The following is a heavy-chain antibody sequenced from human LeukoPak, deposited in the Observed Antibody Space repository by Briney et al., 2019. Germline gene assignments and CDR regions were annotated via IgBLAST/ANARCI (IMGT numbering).Heavy chain of an antibody. J-gene: IGHJ4*02. D-gene: IGHD6-19*01. Sequence: GGSLRLSCAASGFTFSIYSMNWVRQAPGKGLEWVSYISSSSSTIYYADSVKGRFTISRDNAKNSLYLQMNSLRAEDTAVYYCARAYGIAVAGPLDYWGQGTLVTVSS. V-gene: IGHV3-48*01. CDR1: GFTFSIYS. CDR3: ARAYGIAVAGPLDY. CDR2: ISSSSSTI.